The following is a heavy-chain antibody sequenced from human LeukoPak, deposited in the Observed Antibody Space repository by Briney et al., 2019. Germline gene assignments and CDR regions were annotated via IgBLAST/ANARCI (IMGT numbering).Heavy chain of an antibody. D-gene: IGHD3-10*01. CDR1: GASISSTTYY. CDR2: LYYSGST. CDR3: ARLLDSGTYWGSYYYYLDV. V-gene: IGHV4-39*01. Sequence: SETLSLTCTVSGASISSTTYYWGWIRQPPRKGLEWVVSLYYSGSTYYNPSLESRVTTSADTSKNQFSLKLSAVTAADTAVYYCARLLDSGTYWGSYYYYLDVWGKGTTVTISS. J-gene: IGHJ6*03.